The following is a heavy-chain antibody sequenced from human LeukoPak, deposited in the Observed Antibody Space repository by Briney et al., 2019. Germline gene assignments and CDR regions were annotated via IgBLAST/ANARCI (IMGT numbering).Heavy chain of an antibody. CDR2: IFGGGKT. CDR3: AAWRGSSWLDS. J-gene: IGHJ5*01. D-gene: IGHD6-13*01. V-gene: IGHV3-53*01. CDR1: GFPVSSNH. Sequence: PGGSLRLSCAVSGFPVSSNHMGWVRQAPGQGLEWVSVIFGGGKTSYAGSVQGRVTLSRDNSKNTLYLQMIRLRVEDTAVYYCAAWRGSSWLDSWGQGTLVTVSS.